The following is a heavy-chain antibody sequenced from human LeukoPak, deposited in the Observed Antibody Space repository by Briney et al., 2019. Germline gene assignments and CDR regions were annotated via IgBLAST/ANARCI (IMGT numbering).Heavy chain of an antibody. CDR3: AKDIIAAAGTLDYYYGMDV. Sequence: GGSLRLSCAASGFTLEDHAMHWVRQAPGKGLEWVSGISWDGRRIVYADSVKGRFTISRDNAKNSLYLQMNSLRAEDTALYYCAKDIIAAAGTLDYYYGMDVWGQGTTVTVSS. CDR2: ISWDGRRI. V-gene: IGHV3-9*01. CDR1: GFTLEDHA. J-gene: IGHJ6*02. D-gene: IGHD6-13*01.